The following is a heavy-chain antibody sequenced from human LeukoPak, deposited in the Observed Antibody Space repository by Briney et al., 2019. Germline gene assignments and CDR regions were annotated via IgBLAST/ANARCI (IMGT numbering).Heavy chain of an antibody. V-gene: IGHV4-59*01. J-gene: IGHJ5*02. CDR2: IYYTGSI. CDR1: GGSMRSYY. CDR3: VREDNCFDT. Sequence: PSETLSLTCTVSGGSMRSYYWSWIRQPPGKGLEWIGYIYYTGSINYNASFKSRVSISVDTSQNQFSLKLSSVTAADTAVYYCVREDNCFDTWGQGTLVTVSS.